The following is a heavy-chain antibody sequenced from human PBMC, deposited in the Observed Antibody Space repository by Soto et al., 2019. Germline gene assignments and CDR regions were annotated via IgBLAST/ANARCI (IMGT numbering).Heavy chain of an antibody. CDR3: ARGTPVGFDP. V-gene: IGHV1-3*05. Sequence: QVQNVQSGAEEKKPGASVKVSCKASGYIFTSYAMHWVRQAPGQRLEWMGWVNAGNGNTKYSQKLQGRVTITRDTAASTAYMELSSLRSEDTAVYYCARGTPVGFDPWGQGTLVTVSS. CDR2: VNAGNGNT. D-gene: IGHD3-10*01. J-gene: IGHJ5*02. CDR1: GYIFTSYA.